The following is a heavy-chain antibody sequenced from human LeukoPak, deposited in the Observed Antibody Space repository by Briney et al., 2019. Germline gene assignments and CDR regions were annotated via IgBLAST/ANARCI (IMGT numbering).Heavy chain of an antibody. V-gene: IGHV4-59*07. J-gene: IGHJ4*02. D-gene: IGHD3-3*01. CDR2: IYYSGST. Sequence: SDTLSLTCTVSGGSISRYYGSWIRQPPGKGLEWIGYIYYSGSTNYTPSLKSRVTISVDTSKNQFSLKLSSVTAADTAVYYCARVHYDFWSGYSPFDYWGQGTLVTVSS. CDR3: ARVHYDFWSGYSPFDY. CDR1: GGSISRYY.